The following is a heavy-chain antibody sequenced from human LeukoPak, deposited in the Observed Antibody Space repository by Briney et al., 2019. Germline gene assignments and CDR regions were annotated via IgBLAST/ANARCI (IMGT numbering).Heavy chain of an antibody. D-gene: IGHD4-23*01. J-gene: IGHJ4*02. CDR1: GGSISSYY. Sequence: SETLSLTCTVSGGSISSYYWSWIRQPPGKGLEWIGYVHYSGSTNYNPSLKSRVIILVDTSKNQFSLNLRSVTAADTAVYYCARMTRKTTVVPPDFDNWGQGTLVTVSS. V-gene: IGHV4-59*01. CDR3: ARMTRKTTVVPPDFDN. CDR2: VHYSGST.